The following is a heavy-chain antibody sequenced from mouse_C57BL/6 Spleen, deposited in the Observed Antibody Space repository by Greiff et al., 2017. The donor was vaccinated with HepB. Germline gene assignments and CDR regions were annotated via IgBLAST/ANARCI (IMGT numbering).Heavy chain of an antibody. V-gene: IGHV1-82*01. D-gene: IGHD3-1*01. Sequence: QVHLKQPGPELVKPGASVKISCKASGYAFTSSWMNWVKQRPGQGLEWIGRIDPGDGGTNYNGKFKGKATLTVDKSSSTAYMQLSSLTSEDSAVYFCARGGLDGRSRQFDVWGTGTTVTVS. CDR1: GYAFTSSW. CDR2: IDPGDGGT. J-gene: IGHJ1*03. CDR3: ARGGLDGRSRQFDV.